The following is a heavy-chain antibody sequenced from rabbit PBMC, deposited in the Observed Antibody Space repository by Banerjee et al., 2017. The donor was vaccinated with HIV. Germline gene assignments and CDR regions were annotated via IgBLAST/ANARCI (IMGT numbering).Heavy chain of an antibody. J-gene: IGHJ3*01. V-gene: IGHV1S40*01. CDR2: IYTGSGTT. CDR1: GFDFSSNA. Sequence: QSLEESGGGLVQPEGSLTLTCKASGFDFSSNAMCWVRQAPGKGLEWIGCIYTGSGTTYYASWAKGRFTISKASSTTVTLQMTSLTAADTATYFCARTTSTGYGFDLWGQGTLVTVS. D-gene: IGHD6-1*01. CDR3: ARTTSTGYGFDL.